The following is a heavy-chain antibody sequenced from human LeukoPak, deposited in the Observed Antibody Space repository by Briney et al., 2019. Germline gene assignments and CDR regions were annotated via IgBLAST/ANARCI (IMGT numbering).Heavy chain of an antibody. J-gene: IGHJ4*02. V-gene: IGHV3-30*02. CDR2: IRFHGTNI. D-gene: IGHD3-22*01. CDR1: GFTFSSYG. CDR3: ARDPTEYYFGSGGYFLDY. Sequence: GGSLRLSCATSGFTFSSYGMHWVRQTPGKGLEWVAFIRFHGTNIYYADSLKGRFTISRDNSKNTLFPQINNLRAEDTAVYYCARDPTEYYFGSGGYFLDYWGQGTQVTVSS.